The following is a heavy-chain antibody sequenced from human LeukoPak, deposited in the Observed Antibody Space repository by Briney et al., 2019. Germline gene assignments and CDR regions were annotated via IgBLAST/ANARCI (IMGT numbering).Heavy chain of an antibody. V-gene: IGHV1-2*02. D-gene: IGHD2-2*02. CDR2: INPNSGGT. CDR3: ARPGYCSSTSCYTPFDY. CDR1: GYTFTGYY. J-gene: IGHJ4*02. Sequence: GASVKVSCKASGYTFTGYYMHWVRQAPGQGLEWMGWINPNSGGTNYAQKLQGRVTMTTDTSTSTAYMELRSLRSDDTAVYYCARPGYCSSTSCYTPFDYWGQGTLVTVSS.